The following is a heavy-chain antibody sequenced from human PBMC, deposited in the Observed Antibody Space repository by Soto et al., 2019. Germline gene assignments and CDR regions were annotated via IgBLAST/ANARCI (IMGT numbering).Heavy chain of an antibody. V-gene: IGHV3-30*03. Sequence: GGSLRLSCLASGFTFSNFGVHWIRQAPGKGLEWVAVITYDGSNKYYADSVKGRFTISRDNSKNTLYLQMNGLRVDDTAFYYCATDLGRTLGEGWGQGALVTV. CDR2: ITYDGSNK. J-gene: IGHJ4*02. CDR1: GFTFSNFG. D-gene: IGHD1-26*01. CDR3: ATDLGRTLGEG.